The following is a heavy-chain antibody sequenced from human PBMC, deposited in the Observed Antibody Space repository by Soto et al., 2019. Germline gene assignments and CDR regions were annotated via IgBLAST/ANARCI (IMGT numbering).Heavy chain of an antibody. J-gene: IGHJ4*02. CDR1: GGSFSGYY. Sequence: QVQLQQWGAGLLKPSETLSLTCAVYGGSFSGYYWSWIRQPPGKGLEWIGEINHSGSTNYNPSLKSRVTISVDTSKNQFSLKLGSVTAADTAVYYCARAGIAARRVDYWGQGTLVTVSS. V-gene: IGHV4-34*01. CDR2: INHSGST. CDR3: ARAGIAARRVDY. D-gene: IGHD6-6*01.